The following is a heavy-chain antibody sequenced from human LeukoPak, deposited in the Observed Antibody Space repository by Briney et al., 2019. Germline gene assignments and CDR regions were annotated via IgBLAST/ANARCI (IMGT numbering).Heavy chain of an antibody. CDR1: GFTFSSYA. D-gene: IGHD3-3*01. J-gene: IGHJ4*02. V-gene: IGHV3-23*01. CDR2: ISGSGGST. CDR3: AQGHDLWSGYYTPVDY. Sequence: PGGSLRLSCAASGFTFSSYAMSWVRQAPGKGLEWVSAISGSGGSTYYADSVKGRLTISRDNSKNTLYLQMNSLRAEDTAVYYCAQGHDLWSGYYTPVDYWGQGTLVTVSS.